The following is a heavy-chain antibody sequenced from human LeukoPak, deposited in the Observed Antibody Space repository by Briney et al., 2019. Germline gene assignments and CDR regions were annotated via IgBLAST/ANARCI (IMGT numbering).Heavy chain of an antibody. J-gene: IGHJ4*02. V-gene: IGHV3-53*01. CDR2: IYRGGST. CDR3: VAPYGDYVSGYDY. D-gene: IGHD4-17*01. Sequence: GGSLRLSSAASGFTVSNNYMSWVRQAPGKGLEWVSVIYRGGSTYYADSVKGRFTVSRDNSKNTLYLQMNNLKAEDTAVYYWVAPYGDYVSGYDYWGQGTLVTVSS. CDR1: GFTVSNNY.